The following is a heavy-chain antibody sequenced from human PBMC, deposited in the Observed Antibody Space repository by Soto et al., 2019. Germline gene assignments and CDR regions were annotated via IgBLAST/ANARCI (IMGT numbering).Heavy chain of an antibody. Sequence: LSLTCTVSGGSFKSGSYSWSWIRQPPGKGLEWIGYVYHAGRTSYNPSLKSRASISMDTSKNQFSLNLDSVTAADTAVYFCARDFAYFDSWGQGTLVTVSS. V-gene: IGHV4-61*01. CDR1: GGSFKSGSYS. CDR3: ARDFAYFDS. D-gene: IGHD3-3*01. J-gene: IGHJ4*02. CDR2: VYHAGRT.